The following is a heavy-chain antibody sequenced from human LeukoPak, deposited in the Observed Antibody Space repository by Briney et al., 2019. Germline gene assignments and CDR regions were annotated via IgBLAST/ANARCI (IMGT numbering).Heavy chain of an antibody. Sequence: PSETLSLTCAVSGDSISSSNWWSWVRQPPGKGLEWIGEIYHSGSTNYNPSLKSRVTISVDKSKNQFSLKLSSVTAADTAVYYCARAVGVVVVAATRDFWWFDPWGQGTLVTVSS. D-gene: IGHD2-15*01. J-gene: IGHJ5*02. V-gene: IGHV4-4*02. CDR3: ARAVGVVVVAATRDFWWFDP. CDR2: IYHSGST. CDR1: GDSISSSNW.